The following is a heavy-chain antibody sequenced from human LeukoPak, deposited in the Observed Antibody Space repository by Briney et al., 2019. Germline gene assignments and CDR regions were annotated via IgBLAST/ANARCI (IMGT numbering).Heavy chain of an antibody. D-gene: IGHD3-22*01. CDR1: GYTFITYG. CDR3: ARGGYDSSTEAFDI. Sequence: GASVKVSCKASGYTFITYGITWLRQAPGQGLEWMGWISAYNGNTNYAQKLQDRVTMTTDTSTSTAYMELRSLRSDDTALYYCARGGYDSSTEAFDIWGQGTMVTVSS. V-gene: IGHV1-18*01. J-gene: IGHJ3*02. CDR2: ISAYNGNT.